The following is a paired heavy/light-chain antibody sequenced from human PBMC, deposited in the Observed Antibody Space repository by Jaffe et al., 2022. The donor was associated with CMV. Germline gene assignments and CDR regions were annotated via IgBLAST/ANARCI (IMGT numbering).Light chain of an antibody. CDR1: QSVSRTY. V-gene: IGKV3-20*01. Sequence: EIVLTQSPGTLSLSPGERATLSCRASQSVSRTYLAWYQQKPGQAPRLLIYGASSRATGIPDRFSGSGSGTDFTLTISRLEPEDFAVYYCQQYDNSPWTFGQGTKVEIK. CDR2: GAS. CDR3: QQYDNSPWT. J-gene: IGKJ1*01.
Heavy chain of an antibody. D-gene: IGHD3-3*01. J-gene: IGHJ5*02. CDR2: ITGSGGST. V-gene: IGHV3-23*01. Sequence: EVQLLESGGGLLQPGGSLRLSCAASGFTFSSYAMTWVRQAPGKGLEWVSAITGSGGSTYYADSVKGRFTISRDNSKSTLYLQMNSLRGEDTAVYYCAKAYRIYYDFWSGPQGFDPWGQGTLVTVSS. CDR1: GFTFSSYA. CDR3: AKAYRIYYDFWSGPQGFDP.